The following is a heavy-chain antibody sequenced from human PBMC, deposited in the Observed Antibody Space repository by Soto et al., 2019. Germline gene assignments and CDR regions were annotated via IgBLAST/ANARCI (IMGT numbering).Heavy chain of an antibody. D-gene: IGHD2-2*01. CDR3: ARSYCSSTSCYGNRLNWFDP. CDR2: VYYSGST. CDR1: GGSISSSSYY. V-gene: IGHV4-39*01. Sequence: SETLSLTCSVSGGSISSSSYYWGWIRQPPGKGLEWTGSVYYSGSTYYNPSLKSRVTISVDTSKSQFSLKLSSVTAADTAVYYCARSYCSSTSCYGNRLNWFDPWGQGTLVTVSS. J-gene: IGHJ5*02.